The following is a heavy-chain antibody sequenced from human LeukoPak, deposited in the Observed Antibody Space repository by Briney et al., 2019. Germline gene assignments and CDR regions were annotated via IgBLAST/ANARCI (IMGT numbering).Heavy chain of an antibody. CDR3: ARELTWHYYEY. J-gene: IGHJ4*02. D-gene: IGHD3-9*01. V-gene: IGHV3-53*01. CDR1: GFTVGSNY. CDR2: IFSGGNT. Sequence: GGSLRLSCATSGFTVGSNYMSWVRQAPGRGLEWVSTIFSGGNTYFADSVKGRFTISRDTSRNTLYLQMSSLWVEDTAVYFCARELTWHYYEYWGQGTLVTVSS.